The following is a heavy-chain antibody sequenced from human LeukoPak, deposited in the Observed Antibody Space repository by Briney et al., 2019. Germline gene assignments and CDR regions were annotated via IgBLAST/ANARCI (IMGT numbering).Heavy chain of an antibody. D-gene: IGHD4-11*01. CDR3: ARERGDYSKAYFDY. V-gene: IGHV1-18*01. J-gene: IGHJ4*02. Sequence: GASVKVSCKASGYTFRSYGISWVRQAPGQGLEWMGWISAYNGNTNSAQKIQGRVTMTTDTSTSTAYMELRSLRSDDTAVYYCARERGDYSKAYFDYWGQGTLVTVSS. CDR2: ISAYNGNT. CDR1: GYTFRSYG.